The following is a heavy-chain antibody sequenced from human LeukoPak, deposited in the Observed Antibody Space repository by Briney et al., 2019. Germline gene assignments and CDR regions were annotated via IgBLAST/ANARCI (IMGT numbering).Heavy chain of an antibody. Sequence: SETLSLTCTVSGGSISSYYWSWIRQPPGKGLEWIGYTYYSGSTNYNPSLKSRVTISVDTSKNQFSLKLSSVTAADTAVYYCARDSGSYYYFDYWGQGTLVTVSS. CDR2: TYYSGST. J-gene: IGHJ4*02. V-gene: IGHV4-59*01. D-gene: IGHD1-26*01. CDR3: ARDSGSYYYFDY. CDR1: GGSISSYY.